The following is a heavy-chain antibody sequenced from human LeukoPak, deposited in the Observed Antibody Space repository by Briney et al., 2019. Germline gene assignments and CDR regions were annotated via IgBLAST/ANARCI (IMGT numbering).Heavy chain of an antibody. CDR3: ARRDFWSGYPRDYYYYYGMDV. CDR2: IYYSGST. D-gene: IGHD3-3*01. Sequence: TSETLSLTCTVSGGSISSSSYYWGWIRQPPGKGLEWIGSIYYSGSTYYNPSLKSRVTISVDTSKNQFSLKLSSVTAADTAVYYCARRDFWSGYPRDYYYYYGMDVWGQGTTVTVSS. J-gene: IGHJ6*02. V-gene: IGHV4-39*01. CDR1: GGSISSSSYY.